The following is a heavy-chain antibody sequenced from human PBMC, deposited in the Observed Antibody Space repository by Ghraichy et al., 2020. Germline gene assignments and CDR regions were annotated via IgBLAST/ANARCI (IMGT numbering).Heavy chain of an antibody. V-gene: IGHV3-48*04. D-gene: IGHD1-1*01. CDR2: ISGDSSTI. CDR1: GFTFSNYG. J-gene: IGHJ4*02. Sequence: GGSLRLSCAASGFTFSNYGWNWVRQAPGKGLEWVSSISGDSSTITYADSVKGRFTISRDNAKNSVYLQMNSLRAEDSAVYYCARDSYTTPNLDYWGQGTLVTVSS. CDR3: ARDSYTTPNLDY.